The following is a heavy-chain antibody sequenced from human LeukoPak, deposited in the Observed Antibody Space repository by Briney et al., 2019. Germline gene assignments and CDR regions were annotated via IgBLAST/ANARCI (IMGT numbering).Heavy chain of an antibody. Sequence: KPSETLSLTCTVSGGSISSYYWSWIRQPPGKGLEWIGYIYYSGSTNYNPSLKSRVTISVDTSKNQFSLKLSSVTAADTAAYYCASDHRGDWGPSAYYFDYWGQGTLVTVSS. V-gene: IGHV4-59*08. CDR3: ASDHRGDWGPSAYYFDY. CDR2: IYYSGST. D-gene: IGHD3-16*01. CDR1: GGSISSYY. J-gene: IGHJ4*02.